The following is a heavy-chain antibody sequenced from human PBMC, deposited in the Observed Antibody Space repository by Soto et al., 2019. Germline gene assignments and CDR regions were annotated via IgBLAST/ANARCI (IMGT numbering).Heavy chain of an antibody. CDR3: AKDFYSNDYYYYGMDV. Sequence: EVQLLESGGGLVQPGGSLRLSCAASGVTLSNYAMNWVRQAPGKGLEWVSAISSSGGSTYYAASVKGRFTISRDNPTNTLYLQMNSLRVDDTAVYYCAKDFYSNDYYYYGMDVWGQGTTVTVSS. D-gene: IGHD4-4*01. J-gene: IGHJ6*02. CDR1: GVTLSNYA. V-gene: IGHV3-23*01. CDR2: ISSSGGST.